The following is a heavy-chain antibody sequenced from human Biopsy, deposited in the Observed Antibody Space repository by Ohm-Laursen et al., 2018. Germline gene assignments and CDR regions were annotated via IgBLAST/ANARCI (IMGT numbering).Heavy chain of an antibody. D-gene: IGHD3-10*01. CDR1: GFTFRNYW. CDR3: MTTTGAGSYGTY. CDR2: IKQDGSEK. V-gene: IGHV3-7*03. J-gene: IGHJ4*02. Sequence: SLRLSCTASGFTFRNYWMTWVRQAPGKGLEWVANIKQDGSEKYSVDSVKGRSTISRDNAKNSLYLQMNSLKTEDTAVYYCMTTTGAGSYGTYWGPGTLVTVFS.